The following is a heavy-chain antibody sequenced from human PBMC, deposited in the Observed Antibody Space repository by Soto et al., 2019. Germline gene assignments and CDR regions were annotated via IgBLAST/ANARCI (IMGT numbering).Heavy chain of an antibody. CDR3: AKVGCSSTSCYALDY. CDR2: ISWNSGSI. V-gene: IGHV3-9*01. Sequence: EVQLVESGGGLVQPGRSLRLSCAASGFTFDDYAMHWVRQAPGKGLEWVSGISWNSGSIGYADSVKGRFTISRDNAKNSLYQQMNSLRAEDTALYYCAKVGCSSTSCYALDYWGQGTLVTVSS. D-gene: IGHD2-2*01. J-gene: IGHJ4*02. CDR1: GFTFDDYA.